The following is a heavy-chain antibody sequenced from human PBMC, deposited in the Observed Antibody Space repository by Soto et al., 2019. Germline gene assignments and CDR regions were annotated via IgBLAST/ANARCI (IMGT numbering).Heavy chain of an antibody. CDR1: GYTFTGYY. V-gene: IGHV1-2*04. J-gene: IGHJ4*02. CDR2: INPNSGGT. Sequence: GASVKVSCKASGYTFTGYYMHWVRQAPGQGLEWMGWINPNSGGTNYAQKFQGWVTMTRDTSISTAYMELSRLRSDDTAVYYCARGFYDSRGYYSSSYFVYWGQGTLVTVSS. CDR3: ARGFYDSRGYYSSSYFVY. D-gene: IGHD3-22*01.